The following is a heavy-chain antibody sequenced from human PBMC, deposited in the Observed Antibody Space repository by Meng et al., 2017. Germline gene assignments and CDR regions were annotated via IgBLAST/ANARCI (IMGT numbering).Heavy chain of an antibody. D-gene: IGHD2-21*02. CDR3: AHRRGDSREGWFDP. V-gene: IGHV2-5*02. CDR1: GFSLSTSGVG. CDR2: IYWDDDK. J-gene: IGHJ5*02. Sequence: QITLKESGPTLVKPTQTLTLTCTFSGFSLSTSGVGVGWIRQPPGKALKWLALIYWDDDKRYSPSLKSRLTITKDTSKNQVVLTMTNMDPVDTATYYCAHRRGDSREGWFDPWGQGTLVTASS.